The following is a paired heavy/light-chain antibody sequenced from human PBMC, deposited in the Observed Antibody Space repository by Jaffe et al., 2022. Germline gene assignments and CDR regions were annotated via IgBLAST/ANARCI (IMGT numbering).Light chain of an antibody. CDR3: AAWDDSLSGSGV. CDR1: SSNIGRSF. CDR2: RNN. J-gene: IGLJ3*02. Sequence: QSVLTQAPSASGTPGQTVTLSCSGSSSNIGRSFVSWYQQFPGTAPKLLIYRNNQRPSGVPDRFSGSKSGTSASLVISGLRFEDEADYYCAAWDDSLSGSGVFGGGTKLTVL. V-gene: IGLV1-47*01.
Heavy chain of an antibody. CDR1: GFSFSNYA. J-gene: IGHJ4*02. CDR3: AKDEVTLVVTLGFDY. CDR2: ISGRGVA. D-gene: IGHD2-15*01. Sequence: EVQLLQSGGDLVQPGGSLRLSCAASGFSFSNYAMSWVRQAPGKGLEWVSSISGRGVASYADSVRGRFTISRDISKNTLYLQMNSLRAEDTAMYYCAKDEVTLVVTLGFDYWGQGTLVTVSS. V-gene: IGHV3-23*01.